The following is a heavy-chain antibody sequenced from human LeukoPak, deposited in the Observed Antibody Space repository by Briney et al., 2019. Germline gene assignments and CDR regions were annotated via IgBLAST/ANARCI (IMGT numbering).Heavy chain of an antibody. CDR3: ARDGIVVVPAATENYYYYMDV. J-gene: IGHJ6*03. V-gene: IGHV3-21*01. CDR2: ISSSSSYI. CDR1: GFTFSSYS. Sequence: GGSLRLSCAASGFTFSSYSMNWVRQAPGKGLEWVSSISSSSSYIYYADTVKGRFTISRDNAKNSLYLQMNSLRAEDTAVYYCARDGIVVVPAATENYYYYMDVWGKGTTVTVSS. D-gene: IGHD2-2*01.